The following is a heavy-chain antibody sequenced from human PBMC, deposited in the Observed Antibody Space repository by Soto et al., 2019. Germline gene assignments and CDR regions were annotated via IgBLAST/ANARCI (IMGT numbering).Heavy chain of an antibody. J-gene: IGHJ6*03. Sequence: SETLSLTCAVYGGSFSGYYWSWIRQPPGKGLEWIGEINHSGSTNYNPSLKSRVTISVDTSKNQFSLKLSSVTAADTAVYYCARGEQQLKGNYYYYYMDVWGKGTTVTVSS. CDR2: INHSGST. D-gene: IGHD6-13*01. CDR1: GGSFSGYY. CDR3: ARGEQQLKGNYYYYYMDV. V-gene: IGHV4-34*01.